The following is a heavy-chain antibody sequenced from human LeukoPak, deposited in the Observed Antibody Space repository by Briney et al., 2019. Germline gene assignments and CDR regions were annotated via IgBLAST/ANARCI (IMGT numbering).Heavy chain of an antibody. J-gene: IGHJ4*02. V-gene: IGHV3-48*03. Sequence: GGSLRLPCAASGFTFSSYEMNWVRQAPGKGLEWGSYISSSGSTIYYADSVKGRFSISRDNAKKSLYLQMNILRAEDTAVYYCARNGIVGAGYYFDYWGQGTLVTVSS. CDR2: ISSSGSTI. CDR1: GFTFSSYE. D-gene: IGHD1-26*01. CDR3: ARNGIVGAGYYFDY.